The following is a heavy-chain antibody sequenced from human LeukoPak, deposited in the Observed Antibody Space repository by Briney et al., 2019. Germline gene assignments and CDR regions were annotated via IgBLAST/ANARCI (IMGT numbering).Heavy chain of an antibody. CDR1: GGSFGGYY. J-gene: IGHJ5*02. CDR2: VNDGGRT. Sequence: PSETLSLTCVVNGGSFGGYYWTWIRQPPGKGLEWIGEVNDGGRTNHNASLKSRVTMSVDTSRNQISLKVTSVTAADTGVYYCARNSAYSSSSGVNLWGQGALVIVSS. CDR3: ARNSAYSSSSGVNL. V-gene: IGHV4-34*01. D-gene: IGHD6-6*01.